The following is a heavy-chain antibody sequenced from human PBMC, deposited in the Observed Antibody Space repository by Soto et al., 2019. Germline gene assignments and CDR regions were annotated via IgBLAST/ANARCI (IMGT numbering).Heavy chain of an antibody. V-gene: IGHV1-2*02. D-gene: IGHD3-3*01. Sequence: QVQLVQSGAEVKKPGASVKVSCKASGYTFTGYYMHWVRQAPGQGLEWMGWINPNSGDTNYAQKFQGRVTMTRDTSISTAYMELSRLRSDDTAVYYCARDTIFGVVITYQFDYWGQGTLVTVSS. J-gene: IGHJ4*02. CDR2: INPNSGDT. CDR1: GYTFTGYY. CDR3: ARDTIFGVVITYQFDY.